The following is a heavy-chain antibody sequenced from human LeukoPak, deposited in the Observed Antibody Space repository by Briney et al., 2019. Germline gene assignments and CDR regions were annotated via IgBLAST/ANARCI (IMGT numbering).Heavy chain of an antibody. CDR1: GGTFSSYA. CDR2: ISAYNGNT. J-gene: IGHJ4*02. CDR3: ARGGLGYGGKDEY. V-gene: IGHV1-18*01. Sequence: ASVTVSCKASGGTFSSYAISWVRQAPGQGREWMGWISAYNGNTNYAQKLQGRVTMTTDTSTSTAYMELRSLRSDDTAVYHCARGGLGYGGKDEYWGQGTLVTVSS. D-gene: IGHD4-23*01.